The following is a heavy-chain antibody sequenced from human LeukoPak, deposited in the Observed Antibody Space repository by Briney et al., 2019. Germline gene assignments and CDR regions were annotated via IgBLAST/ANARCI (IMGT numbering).Heavy chain of an antibody. CDR2: KYYRTHCYH. D-gene: IGHD2-8*01. V-gene: IGHV6-1*01. Sequence: SQALPHTSAICGGSVSTNTCAGQWIRQSRSRGLEWLSMKYYRTHCYHGYAVSVKGRISINPDTTKTQFSLQLPYVTRDDMAWYYCTRQDRGVNGHCVFWGQGTLVGVSS. J-gene: IGHJ4*02. CDR1: GGSVSTNTCA. CDR3: TRQDRGVNGHCVF.